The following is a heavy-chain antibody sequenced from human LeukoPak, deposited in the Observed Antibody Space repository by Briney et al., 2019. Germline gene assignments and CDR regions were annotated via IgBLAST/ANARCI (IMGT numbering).Heavy chain of an antibody. D-gene: IGHD3-10*01. CDR3: ARDYYHSVDY. V-gene: IGHV3-74*01. CDR1: GFTFNSYW. J-gene: IGHJ4*02. CDR2: INSDGSST. Sequence: PGGSLRLSCAASGFTFNSYWMHWVRQAPGKGLVWVSLINSDGSSTTYADSVKGRFTVSRDNAKNTLHLQMNSLRTEDTAVYYCARDYYHSVDYWGQGTLVTVSS.